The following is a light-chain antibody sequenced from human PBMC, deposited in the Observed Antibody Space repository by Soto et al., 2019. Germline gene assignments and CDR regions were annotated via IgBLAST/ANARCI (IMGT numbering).Light chain of an antibody. CDR1: QSVSSGY. CDR3: QLYSSSPPQI. Sequence: EIVLTQSPGTLSLSPGERATLSCRASQSVSSGYLAWYQQIPGQAPRLLIYDASNRATGIPVRFSGSGSGTDFTLTISRLEPEDFAVYYCQLYSSSPPQIFGQGTRVEIK. J-gene: IGKJ1*01. CDR2: DAS. V-gene: IGKV3-20*01.